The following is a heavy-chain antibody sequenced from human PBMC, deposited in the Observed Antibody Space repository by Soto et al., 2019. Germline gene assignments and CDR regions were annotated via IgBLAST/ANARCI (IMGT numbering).Heavy chain of an antibody. CDR3: ARDPDFMGLHRGSMDV. J-gene: IGHJ6*03. V-gene: IGHV1-18*01. Sequence: ASVKVSCKASGYTFTSYGISWVRQAPGQGLGWMGWISAYNGNTNYAQKLQGRVTMTTDTSTSTAYMELRSLRSDDTAVYYCARDPDFMGLHRGSMDVWGKGTTVTVSS. CDR1: GYTFTSYG. D-gene: IGHD1-26*01. CDR2: ISAYNGNT.